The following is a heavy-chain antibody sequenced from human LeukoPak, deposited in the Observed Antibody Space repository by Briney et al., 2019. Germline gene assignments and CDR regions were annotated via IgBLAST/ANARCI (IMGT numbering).Heavy chain of an antibody. V-gene: IGHV4-39*01. CDR1: GASISSGTYF. Sequence: SETLSLTCSVSGASISSGTYFWGWIRQAPGKALEWIGNMHYRGSTQYTPPLNSRVTLSVDTSKHQFSLKVSSVTAADTAVYYCARRTGAYFFDYWGQGTLVTVSS. D-gene: IGHD4/OR15-4a*01. J-gene: IGHJ4*02. CDR3: ARRTGAYFFDY. CDR2: MHYRGST.